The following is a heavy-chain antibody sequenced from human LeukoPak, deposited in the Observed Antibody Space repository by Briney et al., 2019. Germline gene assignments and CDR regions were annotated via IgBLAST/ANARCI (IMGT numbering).Heavy chain of an antibody. Sequence: GGSLRLSCAASGFTFGSYAMSWVRQAPGKGLEWVSAISGSGGSTYYADSVKGRFTISRDNSKNTLYLQMNSLRAEDTAVYYCASYGGPIYCSSTSCYIPPFDYWGQGTLVTVSS. V-gene: IGHV3-23*01. CDR1: GFTFGSYA. CDR2: ISGSGGST. D-gene: IGHD2-2*02. CDR3: ASYGGPIYCSSTSCYIPPFDY. J-gene: IGHJ4*02.